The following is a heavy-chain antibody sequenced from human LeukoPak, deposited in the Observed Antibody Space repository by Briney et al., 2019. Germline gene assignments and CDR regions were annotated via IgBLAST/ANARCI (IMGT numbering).Heavy chain of an antibody. CDR3: ARDSRSGWGNWFDP. J-gene: IGHJ5*02. CDR2: IYYRGST. Sequence: SETLSLTCAVYGGSISSTFYYWGWIRQPPGKGLEWIGSIYYRGSTYYNPSLKSRVAISVDTSKNQFSLKLSSVTAADTAVYYCARDSRSGWGNWFDPWGQGTLVTVSS. CDR1: GGSISSTFYY. V-gene: IGHV4-39*07. D-gene: IGHD6-19*01.